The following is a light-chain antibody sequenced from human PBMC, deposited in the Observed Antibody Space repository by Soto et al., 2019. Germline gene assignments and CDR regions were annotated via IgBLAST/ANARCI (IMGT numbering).Light chain of an antibody. CDR1: HSISSW. CDR3: QQFNVYSPPVT. CDR2: KAS. Sequence: DIQTIKYHSTLSASVGDRVTITCPASHSISSWLDWYQQKPGKAPKLLIYKASSLESGVPSRFSGSESGTKFTLPISSLHPNHFATYLRQQFNVYSPPVTFCPGTKVDIK. J-gene: IGKJ1*01. V-gene: IGKV1-5*03.